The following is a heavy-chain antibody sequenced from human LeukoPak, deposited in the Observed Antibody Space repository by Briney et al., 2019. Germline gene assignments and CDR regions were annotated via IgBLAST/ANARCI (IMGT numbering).Heavy chain of an antibody. Sequence: GGSLRLSCAASGFTLISYWMTCVRRAPGKGLEWVANTKKDGSQTAYVDSVKGRFTISRDNVHNSLYLQMNSLRVEDTAVYYCAGVHGGSWEGPFVYWGQGTLVTVSS. CDR1: GFTLISYW. J-gene: IGHJ4*02. CDR2: TKKDGSQT. V-gene: IGHV3-7*01. D-gene: IGHD2-15*01. CDR3: AGVHGGSWEGPFVY.